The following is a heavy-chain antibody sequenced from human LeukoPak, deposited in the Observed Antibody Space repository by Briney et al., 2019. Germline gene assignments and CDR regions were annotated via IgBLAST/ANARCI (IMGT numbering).Heavy chain of an antibody. CDR3: TRDPGTVPDY. J-gene: IGHJ4*02. CDR2: ISTYNGNT. Sequence: ASVKVSCKASGYTFTSYGISWVRQAPGQGLEWMGWISTYNGNTNYAQKIQGRVIMTTDTFTNTAYMELRSLTSDDTAVYYCTRDPGTVPDYWGQGTLVTVSS. V-gene: IGHV1-18*01. CDR1: GYTFTSYG.